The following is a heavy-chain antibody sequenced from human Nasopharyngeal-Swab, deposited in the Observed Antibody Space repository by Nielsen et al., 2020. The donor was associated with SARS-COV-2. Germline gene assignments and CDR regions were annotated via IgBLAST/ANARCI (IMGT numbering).Heavy chain of an antibody. D-gene: IGHD4-23*01. CDR2: ISSSSYI. V-gene: IGHV3-21*01. CDR1: GFTFSSYS. CDR3: ARGGNSVY. J-gene: IGHJ4*02. Sequence: GESLKISCAASGFTFSSYSMNWVRQAPGKGLEWVSSISSSSYIYYADSVKGRFTISRDNAKNPLYLQMNSLRAEDTAVYYCARGGNSVYWGQGTLVTVSS.